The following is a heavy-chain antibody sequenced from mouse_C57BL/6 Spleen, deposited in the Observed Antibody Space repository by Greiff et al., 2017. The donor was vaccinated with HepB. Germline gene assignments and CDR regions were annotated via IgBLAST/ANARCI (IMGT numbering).Heavy chain of an antibody. Sequence: ELMLVESGGGLVQPKGSLKLSCAASGFSFNTYAMNWVRQAPGKGLEWVARIRSKSNNYATYYADSVKDRFTISRDDSESMLYLQMNNLKTEDTAMYYCVRQRDLYFDYWGQGTTLTVSS. CDR1: GFSFNTYA. J-gene: IGHJ2*01. CDR3: VRQRDLYFDY. V-gene: IGHV10-1*01. D-gene: IGHD3-3*01. CDR2: IRSKSNNYAT.